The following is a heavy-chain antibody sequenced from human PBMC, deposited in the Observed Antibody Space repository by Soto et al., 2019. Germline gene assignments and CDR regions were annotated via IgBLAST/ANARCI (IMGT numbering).Heavy chain of an antibody. CDR2: ISAYNGNT. V-gene: IGHV1-18*01. J-gene: IGHJ4*02. Sequence: GASVKVSCKASGYTFTSYGISWVRQAPGQGLEWMGWISAYNGNTNYAQKLQGRVTMTTDTSTSTAYMELRSLRSDDTAVYYCASATFYYGAGGLGLAGYWGRGTRVTVPS. D-gene: IGHD3-10*01. CDR3: ASATFYYGAGGLGLAGY. CDR1: GYTFTSYG.